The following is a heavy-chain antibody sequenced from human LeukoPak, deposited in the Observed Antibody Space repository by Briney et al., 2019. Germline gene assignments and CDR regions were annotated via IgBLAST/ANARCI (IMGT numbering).Heavy chain of an antibody. CDR3: VTLTTAVTENAFDI. CDR2: INSDGCSI. J-gene: IGHJ3*02. CDR1: GFSFSAYW. V-gene: IGHV3-74*01. D-gene: IGHD4-23*01. Sequence: GGSLRLTCAVSGFSFSAYWVHWVRHAPGKGLVWVSRINSDGCSIPYADSVRGRFSIHRDNPKNMLYLQMNSLRDADTADYYCVTLTTAVTENAFDIWGQGTMVTVSS.